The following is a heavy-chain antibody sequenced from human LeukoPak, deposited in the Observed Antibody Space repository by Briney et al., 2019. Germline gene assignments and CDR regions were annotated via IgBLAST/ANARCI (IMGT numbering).Heavy chain of an antibody. Sequence: SGGSLRLSCAASGFSFSSYSMNWVRQAPGKGLEWVSSISKSSSYMYYADSVKGRFTISRDNAKNSLYLQMNSLRAEDTAVYYCARAFTYCGGDCYTFDYWGQGTLVTVSS. J-gene: IGHJ4*02. CDR1: GFSFSSYS. CDR3: ARAFTYCGGDCYTFDY. D-gene: IGHD2-21*02. V-gene: IGHV3-21*01. CDR2: ISKSSSYM.